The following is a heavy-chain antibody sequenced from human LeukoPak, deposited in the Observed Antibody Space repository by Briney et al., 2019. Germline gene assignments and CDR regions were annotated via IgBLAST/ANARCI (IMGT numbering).Heavy chain of an antibody. CDR2: ISSSGSTI. V-gene: IGHV3-48*01. J-gene: IGHJ4*02. CDR3: AKIGANVGF. Sequence: GGTLRLSCAASGFTFSSYGMSWVRQAPGKGLEWVSYISSSGSTIYYADSVKGRFTISRDNSKNTLYLQMNSLRAEDTAVYYCAKIGANVGFWGQGTLVTVSS. CDR1: GFTFSSYG. D-gene: IGHD4/OR15-4a*01.